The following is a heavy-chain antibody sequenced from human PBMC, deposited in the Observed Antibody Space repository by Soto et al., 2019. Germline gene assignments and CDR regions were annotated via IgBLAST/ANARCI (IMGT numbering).Heavy chain of an antibody. CDR2: IHYSGSS. CDR1: GGSISSGDYY. J-gene: IGHJ4*02. CDR3: ARDTRGLLDY. Sequence: QVQMQESGPGLVKPSQTLSLTCTVSGGSISSGDYYWSWIRQPPGKGLEWIGYIHYSGSSYNNPSLKSRLTISVDTSKNQFSLNLSSVTAADTAVYYCARDTRGLLDYWGQGTLVTVSS. V-gene: IGHV4-30-4*01. D-gene: IGHD2-15*01.